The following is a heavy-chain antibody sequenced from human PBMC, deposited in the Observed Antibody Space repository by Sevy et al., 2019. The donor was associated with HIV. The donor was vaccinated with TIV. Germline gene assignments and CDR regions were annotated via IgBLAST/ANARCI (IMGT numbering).Heavy chain of an antibody. V-gene: IGHV3-30*04. J-gene: IGHJ6*02. CDR2: ISYDGSNK. Sequence: GSLRLSCAASGFTFSSYAMHWVRQAPGKGLEWVAVISYDGSNKYYADSVKGRFTISRDNSKNTLYLQMNSLRAEDTAVYYCARDRARPFYYGMDVWGQGTTVTVSS. CDR1: GFTFSSYA. D-gene: IGHD3-10*01. CDR3: ARDRARPFYYGMDV.